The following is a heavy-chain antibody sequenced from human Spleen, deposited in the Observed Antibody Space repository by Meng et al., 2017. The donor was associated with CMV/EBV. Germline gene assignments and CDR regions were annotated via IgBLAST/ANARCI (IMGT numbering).Heavy chain of an antibody. CDR1: GFTFSSYG. Sequence: CAASGFTFSSYGMHWVRQAPGKGLEWVAVIWYDGSFEDYADSVKGRFTISRDNSKKTLYLQMNGLRAEDTAVYYCGKDRYGSRSVSHYWGQGTLVTVSS. J-gene: IGHJ4*02. V-gene: IGHV3-33*06. D-gene: IGHD3-10*01. CDR2: IWYDGSFE. CDR3: GKDRYGSRSVSHY.